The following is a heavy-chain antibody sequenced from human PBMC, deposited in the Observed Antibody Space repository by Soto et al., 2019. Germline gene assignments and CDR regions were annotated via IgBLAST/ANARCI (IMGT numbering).Heavy chain of an antibody. CDR1: GFTFSSYA. Sequence: GGSLRLSCAASGFTFSSYAMSWVRQAPGKGLEWVSAISGSGGSTYYADSVKGRFTISRDNSKNTLYLQMNSLRAEDTAVYYCVSQIDLRFLDWFDPWGQGTLVTVSS. J-gene: IGHJ5*02. D-gene: IGHD3-3*01. V-gene: IGHV3-23*01. CDR2: ISGSGGST. CDR3: VSQIDLRFLDWFDP.